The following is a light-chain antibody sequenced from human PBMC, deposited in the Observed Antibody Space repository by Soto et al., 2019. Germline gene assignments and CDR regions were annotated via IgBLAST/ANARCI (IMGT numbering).Light chain of an antibody. V-gene: IGKV3-15*01. J-gene: IGKJ5*01. CDR1: QSVSNKY. Sequence: EIVLTQSPGTLSLSPGERATLSCRAIQSVSNKYLAWYQQKPGQAPRLLIYDASTRATGIPDRFSGGGSGTEFTLTISSLQSEDFVVYYCQQYNSWPPITFGQGTRLEI. CDR2: DAS. CDR3: QQYNSWPPIT.